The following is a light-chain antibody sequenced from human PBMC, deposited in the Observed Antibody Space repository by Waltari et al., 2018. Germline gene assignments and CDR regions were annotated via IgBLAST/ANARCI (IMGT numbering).Light chain of an antibody. CDR1: QSISSY. CDR2: KAA. J-gene: IGKJ2*01. CDR3: QQSYSSPYT. V-gene: IGKV1-39*01. Sequence: DIQMTQSPSSLSASVGDRVVITCRASQSISSYLNWYQQETGKAPKLLIYKAANLQSGFPSRFSGSGSGTDFTLTIISLQPEDFATYYCQQSYSSPYTFGQGTKVEIK.